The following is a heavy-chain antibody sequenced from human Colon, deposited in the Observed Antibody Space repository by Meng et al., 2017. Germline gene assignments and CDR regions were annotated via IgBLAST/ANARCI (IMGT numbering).Heavy chain of an antibody. V-gene: IGHV1-18*01. D-gene: IGHD4-17*01. CDR1: GYTFTTSG. CDR3: ARDNPGDYVWDY. CDR2: ISTYDDKT. Sequence: QVQLVQSGAQVKKPGASVKVTCQASGYTFTTSGISWMRQAPGQGLEWMGWISTYDDKTNYVEKFRGRVTMTTDTSTNTAYMELRSLRSDDTAVYYCARDNPGDYVWDYWGQGTLVTVSS. J-gene: IGHJ4*02.